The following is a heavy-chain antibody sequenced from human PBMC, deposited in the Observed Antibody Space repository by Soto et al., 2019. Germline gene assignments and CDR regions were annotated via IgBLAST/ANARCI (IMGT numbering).Heavy chain of an antibody. CDR3: ARDLGLPYPHMDV. Sequence: PGGSLRLSXAASGFTFSSYEINWVRQAPGKGLEWVSYISSSGTATYYAESVKGRFTISRDNAKNSVYLQMNSLSAEDTAIYYCARDLGLPYPHMDVWGQGTTVTVSS. J-gene: IGHJ6*02. V-gene: IGHV3-48*03. D-gene: IGHD5-18*01. CDR1: GFTFSSYE. CDR2: ISSSGTAT.